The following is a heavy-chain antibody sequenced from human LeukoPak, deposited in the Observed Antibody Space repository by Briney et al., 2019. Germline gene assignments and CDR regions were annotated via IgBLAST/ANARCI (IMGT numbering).Heavy chain of an antibody. V-gene: IGHV5-51*01. Sequence: GESLKISCKGSGYSFTNYWIGWVRQMPGKGLEWMGIIYPGDSDTKYSPSFQGQVTISADKSISTAYLQWSSLKASDTAMYYCVRGSSWYYFDYWGQGTLVTVSS. D-gene: IGHD6-13*01. CDR1: GYSFTNYW. J-gene: IGHJ4*02. CDR2: IYPGDSDT. CDR3: VRGSSWYYFDY.